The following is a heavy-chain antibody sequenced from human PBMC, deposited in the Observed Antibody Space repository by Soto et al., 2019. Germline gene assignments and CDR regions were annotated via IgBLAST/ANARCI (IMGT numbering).Heavy chain of an antibody. CDR3: ARGGVDVVATSAFDY. V-gene: IGHV1-69*01. Sequence: QVQLVQSGAEVKKPGSSVKVSCKASGGTFNNYAISWVRQAPGQGLEWMGGIIPNLGTADNAHKFQGRLAISADESTGTTFLELSSLRSEDTALYNCARGGVDVVATSAFDYWGQGTLVTVSS. CDR2: IIPNLGTA. J-gene: IGHJ4*02. D-gene: IGHD5-12*01. CDR1: GGTFNNYA.